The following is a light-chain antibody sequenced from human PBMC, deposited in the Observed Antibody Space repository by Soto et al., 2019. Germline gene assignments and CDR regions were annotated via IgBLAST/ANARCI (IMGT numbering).Light chain of an antibody. V-gene: IGKV3-20*01. J-gene: IGKJ4*01. Sequence: EIVLTQSPGTLSLSPGERVTLSCRASQSVSRSYLAWYQQKPGQAPRLLMYGVSSRATGIPDRFSGGGSGTDFTLTISRLEPEDFAVYYCQQYGSSPLTFGGGTKVDIK. CDR1: QSVSRSY. CDR3: QQYGSSPLT. CDR2: GVS.